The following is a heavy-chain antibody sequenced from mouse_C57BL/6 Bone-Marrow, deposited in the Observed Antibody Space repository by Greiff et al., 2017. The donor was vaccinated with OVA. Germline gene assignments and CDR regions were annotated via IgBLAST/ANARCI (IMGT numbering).Heavy chain of an antibody. Sequence: EVMLMESGGGLVKHGGSLKLSCAASGFTFSSYAMSWVRQTPEKRLEWVATISDGGSYTYYPDNVKGRFTISRDNAKNNLYLQMSHLKSEDTAMYYCARGGPIYAMDYWGQGTSVTVSS. J-gene: IGHJ4*01. CDR3: ARGGPIYAMDY. CDR2: ISDGGSYT. V-gene: IGHV5-4*03. CDR1: GFTFSSYA.